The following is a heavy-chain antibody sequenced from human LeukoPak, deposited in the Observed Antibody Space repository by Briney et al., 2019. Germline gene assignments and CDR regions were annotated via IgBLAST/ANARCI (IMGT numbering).Heavy chain of an antibody. CDR1: GYTFTGYY. D-gene: IGHD6-13*01. J-gene: IGHJ4*02. CDR2: IHPNSGGT. Sequence: GASVKVSCKASGYTFTGYYMHWVRQAPGQGLEGMGWIHPNSGGTNYAKKFPVRITMTRATSITPAYLGLSRLRSDEPTVQFCARVGAAADFYWGQGTLVTVSS. V-gene: IGHV1-2*02. CDR3: ARVGAAADFY.